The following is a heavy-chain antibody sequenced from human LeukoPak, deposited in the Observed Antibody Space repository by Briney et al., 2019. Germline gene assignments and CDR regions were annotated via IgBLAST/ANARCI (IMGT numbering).Heavy chain of an antibody. CDR1: GFTFSTHG. D-gene: IGHD4-17*01. Sequence: GGSLRLSCAASGFTFSTHGMLWARQAPGKGLEYVSSVSSNGGSTYYANSVKGRFTISRDHSKNTLYLQMGSLRAEDMAVYYCARPRYGDYYAFDIWGQGTMVTVSS. CDR2: VSSNGGST. J-gene: IGHJ3*02. V-gene: IGHV3-64*01. CDR3: ARPRYGDYYAFDI.